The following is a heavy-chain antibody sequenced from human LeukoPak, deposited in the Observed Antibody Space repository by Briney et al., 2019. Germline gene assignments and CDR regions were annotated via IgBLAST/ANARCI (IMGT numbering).Heavy chain of an antibody. J-gene: IGHJ4*02. Sequence: PGGSLRLSCVASGYTSGIYYMTWVRQAPGKGLEWVANIKQDGSEKYYVDSVKGRFTISRDNAKNSWDLQMNSLRVEDTAMYYCARDVRIVGATTIDYWGQGTLVTVSS. D-gene: IGHD1-26*01. V-gene: IGHV3-7*01. CDR2: IKQDGSEK. CDR3: ARDVRIVGATTIDY. CDR1: GYTSGIYY.